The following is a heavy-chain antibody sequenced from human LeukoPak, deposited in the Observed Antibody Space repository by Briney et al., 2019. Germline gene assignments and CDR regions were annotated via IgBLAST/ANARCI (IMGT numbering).Heavy chain of an antibody. CDR1: GFTFSNYG. D-gene: IGHD6-13*01. V-gene: IGHV3-21*01. CDR2: ISTSSSYI. Sequence: GGSLRLSCAASGFTFSNYGMNWVRQAPGKGLEWVSSISTSSSYIHYADSVKGRFTISRDNAKNSLYLQMNSLRVEDTAVYYCARRRSSWENYYYMDVWGKGTTVTVSS. J-gene: IGHJ6*03. CDR3: ARRRSSWENYYYMDV.